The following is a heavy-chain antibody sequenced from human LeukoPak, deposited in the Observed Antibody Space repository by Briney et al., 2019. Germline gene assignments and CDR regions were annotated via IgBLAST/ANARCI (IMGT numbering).Heavy chain of an antibody. Sequence: GGSLRLSCAASGFPFSSYEMNWVRQAPGRGLEWVSYISSGSSTTYYADSVKGRFTISRDNAKNSLYLQVNSLRDEDTAVYYCARGRGLTLSYHYFDYWGQGTLVTVSS. V-gene: IGHV3-48*02. J-gene: IGHJ4*02. CDR3: ARGRGLTLSYHYFDY. CDR2: ISSGSSTT. CDR1: GFPFSSYE. D-gene: IGHD3-10*01.